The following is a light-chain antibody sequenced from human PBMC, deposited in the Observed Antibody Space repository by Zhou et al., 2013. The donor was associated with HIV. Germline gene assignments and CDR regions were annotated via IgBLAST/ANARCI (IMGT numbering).Light chain of an antibody. V-gene: IGKV2-28*01. CDR3: MQALQDPT. Sequence: EIVMTPLSLAVTPGEPASISCRSSQSLLHSNGKNYLDWYLQKPGQSPQLLIYLGSNRASGVPDRFSGSGTGTDFTLKISRVEAEDVGVYYCMQALQDPTFGQGTKVEIK. CDR2: LGS. J-gene: IGKJ1*01. CDR1: QSLLHSNGKNY.